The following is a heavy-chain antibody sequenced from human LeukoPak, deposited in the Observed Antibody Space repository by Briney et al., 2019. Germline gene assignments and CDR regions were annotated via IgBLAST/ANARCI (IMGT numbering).Heavy chain of an antibody. V-gene: IGHV1-46*01. CDR1: GYTFTSYY. CDR3: AKEMATMGYFDY. D-gene: IGHD5-24*01. J-gene: IGHJ4*02. Sequence: ASVKVSCKASGYTFTSYYMHWVRQAPGQGLEWVGIINPSGGSTSYAQKFQGRVTMTRDTSTSTVYMELSSLRSEDTAVYYCAKEMATMGYFDYWGQGTLVTVSS. CDR2: INPSGGST.